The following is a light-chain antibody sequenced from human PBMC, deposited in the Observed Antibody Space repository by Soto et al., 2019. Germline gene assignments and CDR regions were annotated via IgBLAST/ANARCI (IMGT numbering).Light chain of an antibody. CDR3: QQTCTSPRT. Sequence: DIQITQSPSSLSSCVWDIVTISCRASEDINSRLAWYQQKPGKAPNLLISAASTLQSGVPSRFSGSGSGTDFTLTISSLEPEDFATYYCQQTCTSPRTVGQGTKVDIK. CDR2: AAS. V-gene: IGKV1-12*01. CDR1: EDINSR. J-gene: IGKJ1*01.